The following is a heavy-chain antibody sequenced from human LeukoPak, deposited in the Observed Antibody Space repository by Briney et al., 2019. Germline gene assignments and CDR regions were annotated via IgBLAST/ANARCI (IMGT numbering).Heavy chain of an antibody. V-gene: IGHV1-2*06. Sequence: ASVKVSCKASGYTFTGYYMHWVRQAPGQGLEWMGRINPNSGGTNYAQKFQGRVTMTRDTSISTAYMELSRLRSDDTAVYYCARDMVAVPYYYYYMDVWGKGTTLTVSS. D-gene: IGHD2-15*01. CDR1: GYTFTGYY. CDR3: ARDMVAVPYYYYYMDV. CDR2: INPNSGGT. J-gene: IGHJ6*03.